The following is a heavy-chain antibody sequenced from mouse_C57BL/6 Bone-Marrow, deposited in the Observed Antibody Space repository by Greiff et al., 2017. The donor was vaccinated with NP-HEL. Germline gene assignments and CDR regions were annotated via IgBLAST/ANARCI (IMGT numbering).Heavy chain of an antibody. D-gene: IGHD2-4*01. CDR3: ARGYYDYDGRLYYYAMDY. J-gene: IGHJ4*01. CDR1: GYTFTSYG. V-gene: IGHV1-81*01. CDR2: IYPRSGNT. Sequence: VKLQESGAELARPGASVKLSCKASGYTFTSYGISWVKQRTGQGLEWIGEIYPRSGNTYYNEKFKGKATLTADKSSSTAYMELRSLTSEDSAVYFCARGYYDYDGRLYYYAMDYWGQGTSVTVSS.